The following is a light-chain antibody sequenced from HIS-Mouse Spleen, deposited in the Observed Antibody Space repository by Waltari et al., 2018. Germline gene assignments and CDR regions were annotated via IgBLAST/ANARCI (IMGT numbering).Light chain of an antibody. CDR1: SSDVGGYNY. J-gene: IGLJ1*01. Sequence: QSALTQPPSASGSPGQSVTISCTGTSSDVGGYNYVSWYQQHPGKAPKLMIYEVSKRPSGAPDRLSGSKSGNTASLTVSGLQAEDEADYYCSSYAGSNNSLYVFGTGTKVTVL. V-gene: IGLV2-8*01. CDR2: EVS. CDR3: SSYAGSNNSLYV.